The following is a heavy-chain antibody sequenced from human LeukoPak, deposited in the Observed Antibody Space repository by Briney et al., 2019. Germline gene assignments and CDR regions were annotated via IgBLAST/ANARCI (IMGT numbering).Heavy chain of an antibody. D-gene: IGHD3-10*01. J-gene: IGHJ4*02. CDR3: TRVGPDTMVRGASGY. Sequence: GGSLRLSCAASGFTFSGSALHWVRQASGKGLEWVGRIRSKANSYATAYAASVKGRFTISRDDSKNTAYLQMNSLKTEDTAVYYCTRVGPDTMVRGASGYWGQGTLVTVSS. CDR1: GFTFSGSA. V-gene: IGHV3-73*01. CDR2: IRSKANSYAT.